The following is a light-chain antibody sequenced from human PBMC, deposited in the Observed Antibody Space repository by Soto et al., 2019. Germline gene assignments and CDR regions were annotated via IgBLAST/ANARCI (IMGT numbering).Light chain of an antibody. CDR1: RSSIGSNT. J-gene: IGLJ1*01. V-gene: IGLV1-44*01. CDR2: SNN. Sequence: QSALTQPASVSGTPGQRVTISCSGSRSSIGSNTVNWYQHLPGSAPKLLIYSNNHRPSGVPDRFSASKAGASASLAISGLQSEDEGDYYCAAWDASLGGFYVFGSGTKVTVL. CDR3: AAWDASLGGFYV.